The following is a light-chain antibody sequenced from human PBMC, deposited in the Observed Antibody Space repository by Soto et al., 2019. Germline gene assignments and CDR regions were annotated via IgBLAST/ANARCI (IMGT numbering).Light chain of an antibody. Sequence: DIQMTQSPSSLSASVGDRFTITCRASQSISSYLNWYQQKPGKAPKLLIYTASTLQSGVPSRFSGSGSGTDFTLTISSLQSEDFATYYRQQSYSTPRTFGQGTKVDIK. CDR1: QSISSY. CDR2: TAS. V-gene: IGKV1-39*01. J-gene: IGKJ1*01. CDR3: QQSYSTPRT.